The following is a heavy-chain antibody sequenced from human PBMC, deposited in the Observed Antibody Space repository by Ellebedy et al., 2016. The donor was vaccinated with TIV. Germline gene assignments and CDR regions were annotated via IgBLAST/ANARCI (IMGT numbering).Heavy chain of an antibody. V-gene: IGHV4-31*03. CDR3: ARDLYSGHYEGFGAFDI. Sequence: MPSETLSLTCTVSGGSIRRDGFFWSWIRQHPGKGLEWIGFSDYRGRAHYNPSLKSRLTISVDTSNNQFSLKLSSVTAADTAAYYCARDLYSGHYEGFGAFDIWGQGTLVTVSS. D-gene: IGHD1-26*01. CDR2: SDYRGRA. CDR1: GGSIRRDGFF. J-gene: IGHJ3*02.